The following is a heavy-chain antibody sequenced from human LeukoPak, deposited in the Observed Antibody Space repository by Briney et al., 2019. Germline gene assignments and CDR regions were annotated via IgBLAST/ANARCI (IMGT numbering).Heavy chain of an antibody. CDR3: ARGRPGDHSAFDI. CDR1: GGTFSSYA. D-gene: IGHD7-27*01. CDR2: IIPIFGTA. J-gene: IGHJ3*02. V-gene: IGHV1-69*13. Sequence: GASVKVSCKASGGTFSSYAINWVRQAPGQGLEWMGGIIPIFGTANYAQKFQGRVTITADESTSTAHMELSSLRSEDTAVYYCARGRPGDHSAFDIWGQGTMVTVSS.